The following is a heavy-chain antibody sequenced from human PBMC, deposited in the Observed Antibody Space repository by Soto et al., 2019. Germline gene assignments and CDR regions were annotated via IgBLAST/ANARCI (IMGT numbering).Heavy chain of an antibody. CDR1: GCTFSTHA. Sequence: SVKVSCKAPGCTFSTHAIIWVRQAPGHGLEWMGGIIPISGTTYYAQKFQGRVTITADEPTSTAFMELSSLKSDDTAVFYCARGYCSGGNCYSGMQLWGQGTTVSVSS. D-gene: IGHD2-15*01. CDR2: IIPISGTT. V-gene: IGHV1-69*13. J-gene: IGHJ6*01. CDR3: ARGYCSGGNCYSGMQL.